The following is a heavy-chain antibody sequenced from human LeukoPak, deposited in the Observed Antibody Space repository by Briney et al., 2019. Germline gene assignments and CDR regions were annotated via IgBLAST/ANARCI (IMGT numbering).Heavy chain of an antibody. CDR3: ARSLIIVSSRESYYFDY. V-gene: IGHV3-48*01. J-gene: IGHJ4*02. D-gene: IGHD2-21*01. Sequence: GGSLRLSCAASGFTFSSDSMNWVRQAPGKGLEWVSYISSSSSTIYYADSVKGRFTISRDNTKNSLYLQMNSLIAEDTAVYYCARSLIIVSSRESYYFDYWGQGTLVTVSS. CDR1: GFTFSSDS. CDR2: ISSSSSTI.